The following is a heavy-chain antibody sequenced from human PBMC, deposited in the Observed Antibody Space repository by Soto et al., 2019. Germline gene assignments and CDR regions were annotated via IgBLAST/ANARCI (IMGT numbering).Heavy chain of an antibody. CDR2: IYHSGRI. CDR3: ARGGFDGMEV. D-gene: IGHD5-12*01. J-gene: IGHJ6*02. V-gene: IGHV4-30-2*01. Sequence: QLQLQESGSGLVKPSQTLSLTCAVSGGSISSGGYSWSWIRQPPGKGLEWIGYIYHSGRIYYNPSPKGRVTVPVDRSKNQFSLKLSSVTAADTVGYYCARGGFDGMEVWGQGTTVTVSS. CDR1: GGSISSGGYS.